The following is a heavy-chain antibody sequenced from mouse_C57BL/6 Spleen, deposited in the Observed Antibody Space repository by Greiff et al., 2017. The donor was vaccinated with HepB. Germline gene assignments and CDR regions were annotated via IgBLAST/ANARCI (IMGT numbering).Heavy chain of an antibody. CDR1: GYTFTSYW. D-gene: IGHD1-1*01. CDR3: ARWDYYGLRAMDY. Sequence: VQLQQPGAELVKPGASVKMSCKASGYTFTSYWITWVKQRPGQGLEWIGDIYPGSGSTNYNEKFKSKATLTVDTSYSTAYMQLSSLTSEDSAVYYCARWDYYGLRAMDYWGQGTSVTVSS. V-gene: IGHV1-55*01. CDR2: IYPGSGST. J-gene: IGHJ4*01.